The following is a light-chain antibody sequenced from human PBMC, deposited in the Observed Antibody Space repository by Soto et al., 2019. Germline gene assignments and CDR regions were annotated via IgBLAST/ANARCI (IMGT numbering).Light chain of an antibody. CDR1: QSVSSSY. CDR3: QQYCRSPLT. J-gene: IGKJ4*01. V-gene: IGKV3-20*01. Sequence: EIVLTQSPGTLSLSPGERATLSCRASQSVSSSYLAWYQQKPGQAPRLLIYGASSRATGIPDRFSGSGSGIDFTITSIRLEPEDFSVYYCQQYCRSPLTFGRGTKVEIK. CDR2: GAS.